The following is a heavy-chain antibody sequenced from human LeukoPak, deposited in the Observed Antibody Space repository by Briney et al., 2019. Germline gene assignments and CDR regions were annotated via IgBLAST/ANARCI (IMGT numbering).Heavy chain of an antibody. CDR3: AKESRASSGSSISFDY. D-gene: IGHD1-26*01. V-gene: IGHV1-46*01. CDR1: GYTFTSYF. Sequence: GASVKVSCKAPGYTFTSYFMHWVRQAPGQGLEWMGIINPSGGSTGYAQKFQGRVTVTRDTSPSTVYMELSSLRLEDTAVYYCAKESRASSGSSISFDYWGQGTLVTVSS. J-gene: IGHJ4*02. CDR2: INPSGGST.